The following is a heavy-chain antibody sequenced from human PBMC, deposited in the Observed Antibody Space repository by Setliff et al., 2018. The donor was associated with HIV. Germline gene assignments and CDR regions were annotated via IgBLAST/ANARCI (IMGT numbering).Heavy chain of an antibody. Sequence: SETLSLTCTVSRGSVSDTLYYWSWIRQSPGKGLEFIGSIHYDGRTYYNESLKSRVTISADMSKNQFSLKLNSVTAADTAVYYCASRIYYYDSSRSLREEGFDPWGQGTLVTV. CDR2: IHYDGRT. CDR3: ASRIYYYDSSRSLREEGFDP. V-gene: IGHV4-39*01. J-gene: IGHJ5*02. CDR1: RGSVSDTLYY. D-gene: IGHD3-22*01.